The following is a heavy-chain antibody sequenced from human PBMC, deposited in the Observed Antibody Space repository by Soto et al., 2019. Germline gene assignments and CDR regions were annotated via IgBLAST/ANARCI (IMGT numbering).Heavy chain of an antibody. V-gene: IGHV3-15*01. CDR2: IKSKTDGGTT. CDR1: GFTFSNAW. Sequence: EVQLVESGGGLVKPGGSLRLSCAASGFTFSNAWMSWVRQAPGKGLEWVGRIKSKTDGGTTDYAAPVKGRFTISRDDSKHTMYLQKNSLKTEDTAGYYCTTEYSGYDANVDYWGQGTLVTVSS. J-gene: IGHJ4*02. D-gene: IGHD5-12*01. CDR3: TTEYSGYDANVDY.